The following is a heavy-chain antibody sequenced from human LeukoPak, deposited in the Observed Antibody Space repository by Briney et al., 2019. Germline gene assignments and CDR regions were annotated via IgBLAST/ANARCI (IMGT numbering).Heavy chain of an antibody. D-gene: IGHD5-12*01. CDR2: ISYGGSNK. CDR1: GFTFSSYG. Sequence: GGSLRLSCAASGFTFSSYGVHWVRQAPGKGLEWVAVISYGGSNKYYADSVKGRFTISRDNSKNTLYLQMNSLRAEDTAVYYCAKDSGYDLYYFDYWGQGTLVTVSS. V-gene: IGHV3-30*18. CDR3: AKDSGYDLYYFDY. J-gene: IGHJ4*02.